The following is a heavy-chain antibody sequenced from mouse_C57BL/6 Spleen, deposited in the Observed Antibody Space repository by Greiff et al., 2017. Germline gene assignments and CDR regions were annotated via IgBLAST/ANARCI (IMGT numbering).Heavy chain of an antibody. CDR2: IDPNRGGT. Sequence: QVQLQQPGAELVKPGASVKLSCKASGYTFTSYWMHWVKQRPGRGLEWIGRIDPNRGGTKYNEKFKSKATLTVDKPSSTAYMQLSSLTSEDSAVYYCARREGYGYDYAMDYWGQGTSVTVSS. D-gene: IGHD2-2*01. CDR1: GYTFTSYW. CDR3: ARREGYGYDYAMDY. V-gene: IGHV1-72*01. J-gene: IGHJ4*01.